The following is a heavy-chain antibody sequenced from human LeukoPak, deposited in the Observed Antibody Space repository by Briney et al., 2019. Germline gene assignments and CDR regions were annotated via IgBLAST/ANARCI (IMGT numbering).Heavy chain of an antibody. D-gene: IGHD4-17*01. CDR1: GFTFSSYA. V-gene: IGHV3-30-3*01. CDR3: ARAYYGDYDYGMDV. Sequence: GGSLILSCAASGFTFSSYAMHWVRQAPGKGLEWVAVISYDGSNKYYADSVKGRFTISRDNSKNTLYLQMNSLRAEDTAVYYCARAYYGDYDYGMDVWGQGTTVTVSS. CDR2: ISYDGSNK. J-gene: IGHJ6*02.